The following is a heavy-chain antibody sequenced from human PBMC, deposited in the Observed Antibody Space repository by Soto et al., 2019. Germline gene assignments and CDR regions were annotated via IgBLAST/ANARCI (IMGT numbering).Heavy chain of an antibody. CDR2: LSTGGGRT. Sequence: EVQLLESGGGLVQPGGSLRVSCAASGFTLRSYAMSWVRQAPGKGLEWVAGLSTGGGRTYYADSVKGRFTISRDTSKSTLHLQMNSLRAEDTAVYYCAKEAQGYDFSSGYYNGSFGYFQHWGQGTLVTVSS. CDR1: GFTLRSYA. J-gene: IGHJ1*01. D-gene: IGHD3-3*01. CDR3: AKEAQGYDFSSGYYNGSFGYFQH. V-gene: IGHV3-23*01.